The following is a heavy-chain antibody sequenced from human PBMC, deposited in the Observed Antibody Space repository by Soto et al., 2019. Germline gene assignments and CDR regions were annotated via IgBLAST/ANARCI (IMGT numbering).Heavy chain of an antibody. J-gene: IGHJ6*02. CDR3: AKERVATIWDYYYGMDV. V-gene: IGHV3-30*18. CDR1: GFTFSNYG. Sequence: SGGSLRLSCAASGFTFSNYGMHWVRQAPGKGLEWVVVISYDGSNKYYADSVKGRFTISRDNSKNTLYLQMNSLRAEDTAVYYCAKERVATIWDYYYGMDVWGQGTTVTVSS. D-gene: IGHD5-12*01. CDR2: ISYDGSNK.